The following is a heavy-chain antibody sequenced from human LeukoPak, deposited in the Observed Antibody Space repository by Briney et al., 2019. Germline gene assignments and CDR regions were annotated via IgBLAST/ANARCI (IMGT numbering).Heavy chain of an antibody. J-gene: IGHJ6*03. CDR3: ARMVVAATWTNYYYYYMDV. CDR2: IYYSGST. CDR1: GGSISSYY. D-gene: IGHD2-15*01. V-gene: IGHV4-59*01. Sequence: WETLSLTCTVSGGSISSYYWSWIRQPPGKGLEWIGYIYYSGSTNYNPSLKSRVTISVDTSKNQFSLKLSSVTAADTAVYYCARMVVAATWTNYYYYYMDVWGKGTTVTVSS.